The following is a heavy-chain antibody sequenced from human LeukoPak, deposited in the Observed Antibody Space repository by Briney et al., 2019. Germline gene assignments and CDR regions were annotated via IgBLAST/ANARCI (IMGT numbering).Heavy chain of an antibody. CDR3: ARGVAFYYFDY. V-gene: IGHV3-30*19. Sequence: PGGSLRLSCAASGFTFSSYGMHWVRQAPGKGLEWVAVISYDGSNKYYADSVKGRFTISRDNSKNTLHLQMNSLRAEDTAVYYCARGVAFYYFDYWGQGTLVTVSS. D-gene: IGHD2/OR15-2a*01. J-gene: IGHJ4*02. CDR1: GFTFSSYG. CDR2: ISYDGSNK.